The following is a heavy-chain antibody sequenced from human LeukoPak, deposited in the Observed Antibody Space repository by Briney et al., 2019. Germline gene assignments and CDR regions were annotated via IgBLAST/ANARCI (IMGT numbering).Heavy chain of an antibody. Sequence: GGSLRLSCVASGFTFRTYAMSWVRQTPWMGLEWVSAISGSDPGTYHADSVKGRFTISRDNSKNTLYLQMNNLRAEDTAIYFCAKEPLGSCTGARCYSLDAWGKGTTVSVSS. D-gene: IGHD2-8*02. J-gene: IGHJ6*03. CDR2: ISGSDPGT. CDR1: GFTFRTYA. V-gene: IGHV3-23*01. CDR3: AKEPLGSCTGARCYSLDA.